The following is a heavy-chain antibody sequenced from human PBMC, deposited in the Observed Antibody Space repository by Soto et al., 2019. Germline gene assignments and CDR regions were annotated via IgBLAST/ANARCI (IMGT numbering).Heavy chain of an antibody. J-gene: IGHJ6*02. CDR1: GFSTSSNY. D-gene: IGHD2-21*01. CDR2: TFSGGNT. Sequence: ELQLVETGGGWIQTGGSLRLSCAASGFSTSSNYIAWVRQPPGKGLEWVSTTFSGGNTEYAASVKGRCSISRDNYKNTLYLQMYNRRVEDTAVYYCARKPPSAIQGWAFGMDVWGQGTTVSVSS. CDR3: ARKPPSAIQGWAFGMDV. V-gene: IGHV3-53*02.